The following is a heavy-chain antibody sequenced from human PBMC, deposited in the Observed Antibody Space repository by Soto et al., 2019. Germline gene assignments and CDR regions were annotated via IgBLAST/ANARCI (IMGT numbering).Heavy chain of an antibody. V-gene: IGHV2-5*02. D-gene: IGHD3-9*01. CDR3: AHRSGDLLTGHYYCDC. CDR1: GFSLNNRGVG. CDR2: ISWDGEK. Sequence: QNILKESCPTLVKPTQTLTLTCTFTGFSLNNRGVGVGWIRQPPGKALEWLALISWDGEKRYRPSLNTRLTGTKKTSENQVVLTMANMDSVDTAKYNCAHRSGDLLTGHYYCDCWGKGIVVIVSS. J-gene: IGHJ4*02.